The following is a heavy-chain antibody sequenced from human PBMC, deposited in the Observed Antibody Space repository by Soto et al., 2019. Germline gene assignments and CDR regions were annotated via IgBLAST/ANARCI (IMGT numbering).Heavy chain of an antibody. V-gene: IGHV3-23*01. CDR1: GFTCSNYA. Sequence: PGGSLRLSCAASGFTCSNYALSWVRQAPGKGLEWVSSISGSGGSTYYADSVKGLFTISRDNSKNTLFLQMNSLRAEDSAVYYCAKEGSGSYYNYFDYWGQGTLVTVPQ. CDR2: ISGSGGST. CDR3: AKEGSGSYYNYFDY. J-gene: IGHJ4*02. D-gene: IGHD3-10*01.